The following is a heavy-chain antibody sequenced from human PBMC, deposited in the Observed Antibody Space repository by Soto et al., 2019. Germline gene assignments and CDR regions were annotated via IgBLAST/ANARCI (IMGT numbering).Heavy chain of an antibody. CDR3: ARDPAP. V-gene: IGHV4-31*03. Sequence: PSDTLSLTCTVSGVSINSGAYSWTWIRQHPGKGLEWIGYIYYSGTTSYNPSLKSRLTISVDTSKNQFSLKLRSVTVADTAVYYCARDPAPWGQGALVTVSS. CDR2: IYYSGTT. J-gene: IGHJ5*02. CDR1: GVSINSGAYS.